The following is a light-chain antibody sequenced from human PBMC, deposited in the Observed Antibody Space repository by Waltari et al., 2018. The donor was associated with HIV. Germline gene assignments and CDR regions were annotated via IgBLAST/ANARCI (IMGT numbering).Light chain of an antibody. Sequence: QSALTQPASASGSPGQSLPISCPATSSDVGGFNYVSWYQQHPGKAPKLMIYDVSKRPSGVSNRFSGSKSGNTASLTISGLQAEDEADYYCCSYAGSSTVVFGGGTKLTVL. CDR2: DVS. CDR1: SSDVGGFNY. CDR3: CSYAGSSTVV. J-gene: IGLJ2*01. V-gene: IGLV2-23*02.